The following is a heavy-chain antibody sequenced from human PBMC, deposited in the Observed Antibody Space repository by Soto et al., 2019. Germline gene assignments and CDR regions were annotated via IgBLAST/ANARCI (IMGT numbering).Heavy chain of an antibody. CDR1: HGSISSYY. CDR3: ARHVRPAQAHFRGVVGKVRDYDILNNPLDV. J-gene: IGHJ4*02. CDR2: IYYSEST. D-gene: IGHD3-9*01. V-gene: IGHV4-59*08. Sequence: SETLSLTCTVSHGSISSYYWSWTRQPPGKGLEWIGYIYYSESTNYTPSLKMRVTISVDTSTNQLTLKLSPVTAADTAVYYCARHVRPAQAHFRGVVGKVRDYDILNNPLDVWGQGTLVTVSS.